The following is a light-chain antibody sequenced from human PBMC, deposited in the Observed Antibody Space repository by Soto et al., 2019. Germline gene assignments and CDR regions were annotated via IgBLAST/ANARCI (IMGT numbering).Light chain of an antibody. CDR2: GNS. V-gene: IGLV1-40*01. J-gene: IGLJ2*01. CDR1: SSNIGAGYD. CDR3: QSYDSSLSGVV. Sequence: QPVLTQPPSVSGAPGQRVTISCTGSSSNIGAGYDVHWYQQLPGTAPKLLIYGNSNRPSVVPDRFSGSKSGTSASLAITGLQAEDEADYYCQSYDSSLSGVVLGGGTQLTVL.